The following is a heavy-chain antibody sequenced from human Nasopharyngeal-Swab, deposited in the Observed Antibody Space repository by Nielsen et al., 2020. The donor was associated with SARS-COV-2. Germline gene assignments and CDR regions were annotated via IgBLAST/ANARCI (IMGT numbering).Heavy chain of an antibody. Sequence: GESLKISCAASGFTFSSYWMSWVRQAPGKGPEWVANIKQDGSEKYYVDSVKGRFTISRDNAKNSLYLQMNSLRAEDTAVYYCARDQADCSGGSCPYYYYGMDVWGQGTTVTVSS. CDR1: GFTFSSYW. V-gene: IGHV3-7*01. CDR3: ARDQADCSGGSCPYYYYGMDV. J-gene: IGHJ6*02. CDR2: IKQDGSEK. D-gene: IGHD2-15*01.